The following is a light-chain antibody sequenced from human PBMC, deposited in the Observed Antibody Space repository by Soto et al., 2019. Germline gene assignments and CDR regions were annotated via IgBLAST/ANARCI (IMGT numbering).Light chain of an antibody. CDR2: DAS. Sequence: DIQLTQSPSSLSASVGDRVTIACQASQDISTYLNWYQQKPGKAPKLLIYDASNLETGVPSRFSGSVSGTDFSFTIKSLQPEDIATYYCKQYDDTPFSFGPGTKVDIK. V-gene: IGKV1-33*01. J-gene: IGKJ3*01. CDR1: QDISTY. CDR3: KQYDDTPFS.